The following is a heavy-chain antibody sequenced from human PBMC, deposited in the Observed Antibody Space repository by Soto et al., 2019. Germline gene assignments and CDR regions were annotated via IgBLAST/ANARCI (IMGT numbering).Heavy chain of an antibody. CDR2: MNPSSGNT. J-gene: IGHJ6*03. CDR3: ARAFTLDYHYYYMDV. CDR1: GYTFSSYD. Sequence: ASVKVSCKASGYTFSSYDIHCVRQAAGQGLEWMGWMNPSSGNTGYAQKFQGRVTMTRDTSISTAYMELSSLRSEDTAVYYCARAFTLDYHYYYMDVWGKGTTVTVS. V-gene: IGHV1-8*01.